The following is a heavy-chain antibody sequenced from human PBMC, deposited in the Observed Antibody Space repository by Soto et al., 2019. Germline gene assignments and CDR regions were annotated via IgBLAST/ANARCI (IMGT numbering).Heavy chain of an antibody. J-gene: IGHJ4*02. CDR1: GGTFSSYA. CDR2: IIPIFGTA. V-gene: IGHV1-69*12. D-gene: IGHD1-26*01. Sequence: QVQLVQSGAEVKKPGSSVKVSCKASGGTFSSYAISWVRQAPGQGLEWMGGIIPIFGTANYAQKFQGRVTITADESTSTAYMELSSLRSEDTAVYYCARDPIVGATRDEVETAFWGQGTLVTVSS. CDR3: ARDPIVGATRDEVETAF.